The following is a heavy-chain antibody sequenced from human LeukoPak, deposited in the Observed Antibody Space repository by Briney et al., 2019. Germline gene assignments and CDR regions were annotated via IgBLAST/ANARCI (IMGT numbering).Heavy chain of an antibody. D-gene: IGHD3-9*01. CDR1: GFTFSSYA. Sequence: PGGSLRLSCAASGFTFSSYAMSWVRQAPGKGLEWVSAISGSGGSTYYADSVKGRFTISRDNSKNTLYLQMNSLRAEDTAVYYCAKGQDYDILTGLRFDPWGQGTLVTVSS. V-gene: IGHV3-23*01. CDR2: ISGSGGST. J-gene: IGHJ5*02. CDR3: AKGQDYDILTGLRFDP.